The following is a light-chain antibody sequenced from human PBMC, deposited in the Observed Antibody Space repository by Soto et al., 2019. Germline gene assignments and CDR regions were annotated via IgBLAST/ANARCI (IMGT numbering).Light chain of an antibody. Sequence: EIVLTQSPATLSLSPGERATLSCRASQSVSSYLAWYQQKPGQAPRLLIYDASNRATGIPARFSGSGSGTDFTLTISRLEPEDFAVYYYQQYGSSPRTFGQGTKVDIK. J-gene: IGKJ1*01. CDR3: QQYGSSPRT. CDR1: QSVSSY. CDR2: DAS. V-gene: IGKV3-20*01.